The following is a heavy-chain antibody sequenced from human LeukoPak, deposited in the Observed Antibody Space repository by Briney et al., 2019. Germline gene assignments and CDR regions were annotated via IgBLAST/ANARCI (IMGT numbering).Heavy chain of an antibody. V-gene: IGHV3-30-3*01. CDR2: ISYDGSNK. CDR3: AGYYGGAFDI. D-gene: IGHD1-26*01. CDR1: GFTFSSYA. J-gene: IGHJ4*02. Sequence: GGSLRLSCAASGFTFSSYAMHWVRQAPGKGLEWVAVISYDGSNKYYADSVKGRFTISRDNSKNTLYLQMNSLRAEDTAVYYCAGYYGGAFDIWGQGTLVTVSS.